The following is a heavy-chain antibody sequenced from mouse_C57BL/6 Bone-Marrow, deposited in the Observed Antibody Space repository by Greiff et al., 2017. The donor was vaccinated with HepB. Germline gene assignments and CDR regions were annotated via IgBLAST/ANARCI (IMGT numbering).Heavy chain of an antibody. CDR2: INYDGSST. CDR3: ARDRGSLDY. Sequence: VQLKESEGGLVQPGSSMKLSCTASGFTFSDYYMAWVRQVPEKGLEWVANINYDGSSTYYLDSLKSRFIISRDNAKNILYLQMSSLKSEDTATYYCARDRGSLDYWGQGTTLTVSS. D-gene: IGHD1-1*01. J-gene: IGHJ2*01. CDR1: GFTFSDYY. V-gene: IGHV5-16*01.